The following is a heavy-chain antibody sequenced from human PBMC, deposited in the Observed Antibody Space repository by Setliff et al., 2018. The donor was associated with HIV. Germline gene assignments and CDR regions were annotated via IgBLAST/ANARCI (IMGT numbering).Heavy chain of an antibody. CDR3: ARDQKGYGYGYSDS. CDR1: GDSISGYY. J-gene: IGHJ4*02. V-gene: IGHV4-4*07. CDR2: MHTSGNT. D-gene: IGHD5-18*01. Sequence: SETLSLTCTSSGDSISGYYWSWIRQPAGKGLEWIGRMHTSGNTNYNPSLKSRVTMSVDTSKNQFSLRLSSVTAADTAVYYCARDQKGYGYGYSDSWGQGTLVTVSS.